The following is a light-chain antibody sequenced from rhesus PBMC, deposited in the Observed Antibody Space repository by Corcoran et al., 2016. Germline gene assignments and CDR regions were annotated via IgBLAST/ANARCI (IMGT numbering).Light chain of an antibody. Sequence: DIQMTQSPSSLSASVGDTVTITCRASQSISNWLAWYQQKPGKAPKALIYKASSLQRGVPSRFSGSGSGTDFTLTISGLQSEDFATYYCQQYASSPIFTFGPGTKLDIK. CDR3: QQYASSPIFT. V-gene: IGKV1-22*01. CDR2: KAS. CDR1: QSISNW. J-gene: IGKJ3*01.